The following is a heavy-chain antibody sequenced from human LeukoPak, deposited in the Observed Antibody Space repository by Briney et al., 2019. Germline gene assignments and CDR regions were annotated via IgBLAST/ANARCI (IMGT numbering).Heavy chain of an antibody. V-gene: IGHV4-59*01. CDR2: IDHTGIT. J-gene: IGHJ4*01. D-gene: IGHD7-27*01. CDR1: DDSITIYY. Sequence: KPSETLSLTCTVSDDSITIYYWSWIRQPPGKGLEWIGYIDHTGITNYNPSLNSRVTISRDTSKNHFSLKLSSVTAADTAVYYCASRKLGNDYWGQGTLVTVSS. CDR3: ASRKLGNDY.